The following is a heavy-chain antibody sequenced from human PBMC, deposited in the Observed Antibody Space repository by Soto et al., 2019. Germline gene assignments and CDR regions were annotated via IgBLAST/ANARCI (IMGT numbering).Heavy chain of an antibody. Sequence: GGSLRLSCAASGFLFSDYYMTWIRQAPGKGLGWVAYISVSGSTIYYADSVEGRFTVSRDNANNLVFLQMTSPRADDTAVYYCARDRPYDATGLDYWGQGTVVTVSS. CDR3: ARDRPYDATGLDY. J-gene: IGHJ4*02. V-gene: IGHV3-11*01. CDR1: GFLFSDYY. D-gene: IGHD2-15*01. CDR2: ISVSGSTI.